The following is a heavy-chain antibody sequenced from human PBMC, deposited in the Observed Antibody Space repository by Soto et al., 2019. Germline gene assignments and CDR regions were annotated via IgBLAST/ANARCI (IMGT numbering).Heavy chain of an antibody. CDR1: GFSLSSIGMG. CDR3: ARLTRGVYDLDRLWEKFDY. V-gene: IGHV2-5*02. CDR2: IYWDDDK. D-gene: IGHD5-12*01. J-gene: IGHJ4*02. Sequence: QITVKESGLTLVKPTETLTLTCTFSGFSLSSIGMGVGWIRQPPGKALEWLTLIYWDDDKRYSPSLSSRLTNPNDPSKNQVDLTMTNMDPVDTATYYCARLTRGVYDLDRLWEKFDYWGQGALVTVS.